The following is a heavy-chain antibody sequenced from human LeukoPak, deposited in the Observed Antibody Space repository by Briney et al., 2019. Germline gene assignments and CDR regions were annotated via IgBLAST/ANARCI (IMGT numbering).Heavy chain of an antibody. CDR1: GGSIGSSTYY. D-gene: IGHD3-10*01. V-gene: IGHV4-39*07. J-gene: IGHJ4*02. Sequence: SETLSLTCTVSGGSIGSSTYYWGWIRQSPGKGLEWIGSIYYSGSTYYNPSLKSRVTISVDTSKNQFSLKLSSVTAADTAVYYCARVNRGYMVRGVTPYYFDYWGQGTLVTVSS. CDR3: ARVNRGYMVRGVTPYYFDY. CDR2: IYYSGST.